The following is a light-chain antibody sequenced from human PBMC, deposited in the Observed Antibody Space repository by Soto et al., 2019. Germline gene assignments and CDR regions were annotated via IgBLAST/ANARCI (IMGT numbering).Light chain of an antibody. Sequence: QSALTQPASVSGSPGQSITISCTGTSSDVGGYNYVSWYQQHPGKAPKLMIYDVTNRPSGVANRFSGSKSGNTASLTISGLQAEDEAEYYCSSYTSTSTVIFCGGTKLTV. CDR3: SSYTSTSTVI. J-gene: IGLJ2*01. CDR2: DVT. V-gene: IGLV2-14*01. CDR1: SSDVGGYNY.